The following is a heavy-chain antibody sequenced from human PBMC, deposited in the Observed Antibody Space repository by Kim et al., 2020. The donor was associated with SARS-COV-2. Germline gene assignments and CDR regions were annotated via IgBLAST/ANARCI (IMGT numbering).Heavy chain of an antibody. J-gene: IGHJ6*03. CDR1: GFTFSSYA. D-gene: IGHD7-27*01. CDR3: AKDIHWGANYYYYYYMDV. Sequence: GGSLRLSCAASGFTFSSYAMSWVRQAPGKGLEWVSAISGSGGSTYYADSVKGRFTISRDNSKNTLYLQMNSLRAEDTAVYYCAKDIHWGANYYYYYYMDVWGKGTTVTVSS. V-gene: IGHV3-23*01. CDR2: ISGSGGST.